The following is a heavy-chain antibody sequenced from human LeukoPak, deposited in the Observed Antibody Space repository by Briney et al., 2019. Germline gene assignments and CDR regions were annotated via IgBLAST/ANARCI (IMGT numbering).Heavy chain of an antibody. CDR3: ARDHRGYCSGTSCYTYWFDP. J-gene: IGHJ5*02. CDR1: GFTFSDYY. D-gene: IGHD2-2*02. Sequence: GGSLRLSCAASGFTFSDYYMSWIRQAPGKGLEWVSYISSSGSTIYYADSVKGRFTISRDNAKNSLYLQMNSLRAEDTAVYYCARDHRGYCSGTSCYTYWFDPWGQGTLVTVSS. CDR2: ISSSGSTI. V-gene: IGHV3-11*04.